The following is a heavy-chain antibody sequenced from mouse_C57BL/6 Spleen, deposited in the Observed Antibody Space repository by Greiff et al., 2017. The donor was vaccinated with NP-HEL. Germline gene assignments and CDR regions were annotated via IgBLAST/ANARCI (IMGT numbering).Heavy chain of an antibody. D-gene: IGHD1-1*01. V-gene: IGHV1-75*01. CDR2: IFPGSGST. J-gene: IGHJ2*01. CDR3: ARGATVVANYFDY. Sequence: VKLLESGPELVKPGASVKISCKASGYTFTDYYINWVKQRPGQGLEWIGWIFPGSGSTYYNEKFKGKATLTVDKSSSTAYMLLSSLTSEDSAVYFCARGATVVANYFDYWGQGTTLTVSS. CDR1: GYTFTDYY.